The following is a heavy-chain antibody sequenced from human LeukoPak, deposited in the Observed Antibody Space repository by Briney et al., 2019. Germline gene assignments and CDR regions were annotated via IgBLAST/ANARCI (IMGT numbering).Heavy chain of an antibody. J-gene: IGHJ4*02. V-gene: IGHV3-33*01. CDR2: IGYEGSNK. Sequence: GGSLRLSCAASGFAFSSYGMHWVRQAPGRGLEWVAVIGYEGSNKYYADSVKGRFTISRDNSKNTLYLQMNSLRAEDTAVYSCARDGYNIYTFDYWGQGTLVTVSS. CDR3: ARDGYNIYTFDY. D-gene: IGHD5-24*01. CDR1: GFAFSSYG.